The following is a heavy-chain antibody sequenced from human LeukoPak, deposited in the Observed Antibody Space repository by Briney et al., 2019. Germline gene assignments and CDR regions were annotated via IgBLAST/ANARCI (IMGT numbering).Heavy chain of an antibody. CDR2: ISWNSGSI. Sequence: PGGSLRLSCAASGFTFDDYAMHWVRQAPGKGLEWVSGISWNSGSIGYADSVKGRFTISRDNAKNSLYLQMNSLRAEDTALYYCAKDAYYDILTGVHWFDPRGQGTLVTVSS. CDR1: GFTFDDYA. J-gene: IGHJ5*02. D-gene: IGHD3-9*01. V-gene: IGHV3-9*01. CDR3: AKDAYYDILTGVHWFDP.